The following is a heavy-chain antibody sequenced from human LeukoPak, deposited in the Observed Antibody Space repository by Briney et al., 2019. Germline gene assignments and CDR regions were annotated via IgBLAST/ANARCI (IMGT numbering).Heavy chain of an antibody. Sequence: SGGSLRLSCAASGFTVSSTYMSWVRQAPGKGLEWVSVIYSGGSTYYADSVKGRLTISRDISKNTVYLQMNSLRAEDTAVYYCVRDRGIASTGGYGMDVWGQGTTVTVSS. V-gene: IGHV3-66*01. CDR1: GFTVSSTY. CDR2: IYSGGST. J-gene: IGHJ6*02. D-gene: IGHD6-13*01. CDR3: VRDRGIASTGGYGMDV.